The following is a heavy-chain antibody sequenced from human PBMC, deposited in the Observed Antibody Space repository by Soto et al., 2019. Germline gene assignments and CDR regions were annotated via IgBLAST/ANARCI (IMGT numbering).Heavy chain of an antibody. CDR2: IYYSGST. D-gene: IGHD3-22*01. CDR3: ATVRTYYYDRSGYANAFDM. V-gene: IGHV4-30-4*01. CDR1: GGSINSGDYY. J-gene: IGHJ3*02. Sequence: QVQLQESGPGLVKPSQTLSLTCTVSGGSINSGDYYWSWIRQPPGKGLEWIGYIYYSGSTYHNPSLKSRINISVDTSKSQFSLKLSSVTAADTAVYYCATVRTYYYDRSGYANAFDMWGQGTMVTVSS.